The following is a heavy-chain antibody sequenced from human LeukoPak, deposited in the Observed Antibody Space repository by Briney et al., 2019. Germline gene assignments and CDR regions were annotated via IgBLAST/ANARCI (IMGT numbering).Heavy chain of an antibody. J-gene: IGHJ4*02. Sequence: GGSLRLSCAASGFTFSSYGMHWVRQAPGKGLEYVSAISSDGGSTYYANSMKGRFTISRDNSKNTLYLQMGSLRAEDMAVYYCARGLSPGYYFDYWGQGTLVTVPS. CDR2: ISSDGGST. CDR3: ARGLSPGYYFDY. V-gene: IGHV3-64*01. CDR1: GFTFSSYG. D-gene: IGHD3-16*01.